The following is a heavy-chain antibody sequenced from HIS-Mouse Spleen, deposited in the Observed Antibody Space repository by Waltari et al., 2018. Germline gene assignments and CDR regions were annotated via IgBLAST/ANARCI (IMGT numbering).Heavy chain of an antibody. J-gene: IGHJ4*02. CDR2: ISWNSGSI. CDR3: AKAPHLDY. Sequence: EVQLVESGGGLVQPGRSLRLSCAASGFTFDDYAMHWVRQAPGKGLEWVSGISWNSGSIGYADSVKGRFTISRDNAKNSLYLQMNSLRAEDTALYYCAKAPHLDYWGQGTLVTVSS. V-gene: IGHV3-9*01. CDR1: GFTFDDYA.